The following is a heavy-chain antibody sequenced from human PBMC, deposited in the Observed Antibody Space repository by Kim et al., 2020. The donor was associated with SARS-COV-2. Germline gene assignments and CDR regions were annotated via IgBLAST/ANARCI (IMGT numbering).Heavy chain of an antibody. D-gene: IGHD3-9*01. CDR3: AKGEEYYDILTGPTYFDY. CDR1: GFTFSSYG. Sequence: GGSLRLSCAASGFTFSSYGMHWVRQAPGQGLEWVAVISYDGSNKYYGDSVKGRFTISRDNSKSTLYLQMNSLRAEDTAVYYCAKGEEYYDILTGPTYFDYWGQGTLVTVSS. V-gene: IGHV3-30*18. CDR2: ISYDGSNK. J-gene: IGHJ4*02.